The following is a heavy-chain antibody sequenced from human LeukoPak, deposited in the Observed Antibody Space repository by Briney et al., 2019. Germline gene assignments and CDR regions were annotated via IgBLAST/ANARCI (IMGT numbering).Heavy chain of an antibody. CDR2: IYYSGST. D-gene: IGHD6-6*01. J-gene: IGHJ3*02. Sequence: SETLSLTCTVSGYSISSGYYWGWIGQPPGKGLEWIGSIYYSGSTYYNPSLKSRVTISVDTSKNQFSLKLSSVTAADTAVYYCARVPAYSSSSRAFDIWGQGTVVTVSS. CDR3: ARVPAYSSSSRAFDI. V-gene: IGHV4-38-2*02. CDR1: GYSISSGYY.